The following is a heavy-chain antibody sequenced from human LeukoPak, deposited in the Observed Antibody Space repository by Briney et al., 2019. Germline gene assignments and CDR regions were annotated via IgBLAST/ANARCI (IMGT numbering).Heavy chain of an antibody. V-gene: IGHV1-2*02. J-gene: IGHJ4*02. Sequence: GASLKVSCKASGYTFTGYYMHWVRQAPGQGLEWMGWINPNSGGTNYAQKFQGRVTMTRDTSISTAYMELSRLRSDDTAVYYCARVGQWLVGVQDFDYWGQGTLVTVSS. D-gene: IGHD6-19*01. CDR1: GYTFTGYY. CDR2: INPNSGGT. CDR3: ARVGQWLVGVQDFDY.